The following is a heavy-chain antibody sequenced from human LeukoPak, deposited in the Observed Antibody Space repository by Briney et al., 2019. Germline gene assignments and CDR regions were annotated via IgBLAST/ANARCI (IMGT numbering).Heavy chain of an antibody. V-gene: IGHV4-39*02. CDR3: ARSSGTGTFSY. D-gene: IGHD6-25*01. Sequence: SETLSLTCTVSGDSISRSTYYWAWIRQPPGTGLEWIGSVYYGRSPYFNPSLESRATISVDTSKNHFSLKMSSVTAADTAVYYCARSSGTGTFSYWGQGNLVTVSS. CDR2: VYYGRSP. CDR1: GDSISRSTYY. J-gene: IGHJ4*02.